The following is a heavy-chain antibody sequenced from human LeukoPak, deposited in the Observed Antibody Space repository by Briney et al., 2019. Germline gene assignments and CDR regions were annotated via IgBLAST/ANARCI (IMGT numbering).Heavy chain of an antibody. CDR2: IYYSGST. CDR1: GGSTSSYY. J-gene: IGHJ6*03. V-gene: IGHV4-59*01. Sequence: PSETLSLTCTVSGGSTSSYYWSWIRQPPGKGLEWIGYIYYSGSTNYNPSLKSRVTISVDTSKNQFSLKLSSVTAADTAVYYCARGGYSFSYYYYYYMDVWGKGTTVTISS. CDR3: ARGGYSFSYYYYYYMDV. D-gene: IGHD5-18*01.